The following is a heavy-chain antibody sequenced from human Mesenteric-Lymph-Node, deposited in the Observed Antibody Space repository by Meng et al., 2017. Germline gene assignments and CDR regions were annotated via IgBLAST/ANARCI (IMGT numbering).Heavy chain of an antibody. D-gene: IGHD2-2*01. J-gene: IGHJ4*02. CDR1: GFTFSNAW. CDR2: IKSKTDGGTT. CDR3: TTTPVIVVVPAAMFY. Sequence: GGSLRLSCAASGFTFSNAWMSWVRQAPGKGLEWVGRIKSKTDGGTTDYAAPVKGRFTISRDDSKNTLYLQMNSLKTEDTAVYYCTTTPVIVVVPAAMFYWGQGTLVTVSS. V-gene: IGHV3-15*01.